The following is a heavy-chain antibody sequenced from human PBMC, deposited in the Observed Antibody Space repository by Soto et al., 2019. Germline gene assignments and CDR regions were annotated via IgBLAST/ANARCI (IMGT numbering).Heavy chain of an antibody. Sequence: PGGSLRLSCAASGFTFSSYAMHWVRQAPGKGLEWVAVISYDGSNKYYADSVKGRFTISRDNSKNTLYLQMNSLRAEDTAVYYCAREIARVTIFGVVIMDYYYYGMGVWGQGTTVTVSS. D-gene: IGHD3-3*01. J-gene: IGHJ6*01. V-gene: IGHV3-30-3*01. CDR2: ISYDGSNK. CDR1: GFTFSSYA. CDR3: AREIARVTIFGVVIMDYYYYGMGV.